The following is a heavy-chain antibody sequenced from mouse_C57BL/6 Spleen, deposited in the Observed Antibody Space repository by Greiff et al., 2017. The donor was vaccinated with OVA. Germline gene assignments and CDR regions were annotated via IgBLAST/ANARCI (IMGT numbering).Heavy chain of an antibody. CDR2: IYPGDGDT. Sequence: QVQLKQSGPELVKPGASVKISCKASGYAFSSSWMNWVKQRPGTGLEWIGRIYPGDGDTNYNGKFKGKATLTADKSSSTAYMQLSSLTSEDSAVYFCARSAYGSSHWYFDVWGTGTTVTVSS. CDR3: ARSAYGSSHWYFDV. CDR1: GYAFSSSW. J-gene: IGHJ1*03. D-gene: IGHD1-1*01. V-gene: IGHV1-82*01.